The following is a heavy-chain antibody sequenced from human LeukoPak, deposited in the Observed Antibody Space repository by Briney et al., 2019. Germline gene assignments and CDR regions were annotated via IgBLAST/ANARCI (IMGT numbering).Heavy chain of an antibody. Sequence: PGGSLRLSCAASGFTFSSYAMSWVRQAPGKGLEWVSAISGSGGSTYYADSVKGRFTISRDNSKNTLYLQMNSLRAEDTAVHYCAKGGSSSSWSRETYFDYWGQGTLVTVSS. J-gene: IGHJ4*02. CDR2: ISGSGGST. CDR1: GFTFSSYA. D-gene: IGHD6-13*01. CDR3: AKGGSSSSWSRETYFDY. V-gene: IGHV3-23*01.